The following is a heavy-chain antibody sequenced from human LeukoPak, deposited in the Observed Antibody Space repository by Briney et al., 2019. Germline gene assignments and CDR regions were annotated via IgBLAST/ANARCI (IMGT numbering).Heavy chain of an antibody. D-gene: IGHD1-1*01. CDR2: IGATGDT. CDR3: VLGAYWNDDKNAFHI. CDR1: GLTFRTTW. V-gene: IGHV3-13*01. J-gene: IGHJ3*02. Sequence: QSGGSLRLSCATSGLTFRTTWMHWIRQAPGKGLEWVSSIGATGDTYYADSVKGRFTISRENAKKSVYLQMSSLSAGDTAVYFCVLGAYWNDDKNAFHIWGPGTMVTVSS.